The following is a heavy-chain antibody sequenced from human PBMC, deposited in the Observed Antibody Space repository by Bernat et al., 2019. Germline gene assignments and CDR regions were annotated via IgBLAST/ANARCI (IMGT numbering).Heavy chain of an antibody. CDR1: GFSLSTSGMC. CDR3: ERIVHYYDSSGRHYGMDV. J-gene: IGHJ6*02. Sequence: QVTLRESGPALVKPTQTLTLTCTFSGFSLSTSGMCVSWIRQPPGKALEWLARIDWDDDKYYSTSLKTRLTISKDTSKNQVVLTMTNMDPVDTATYYCERIVHYYDSSGRHYGMDVWGQGTTVTVSS. D-gene: IGHD3-22*01. CDR2: IDWDDDK. V-gene: IGHV2-70*15.